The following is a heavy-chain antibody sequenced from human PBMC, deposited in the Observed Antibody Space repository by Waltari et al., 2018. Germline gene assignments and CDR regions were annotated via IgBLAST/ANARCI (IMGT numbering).Heavy chain of an antibody. D-gene: IGHD4-17*01. CDR3: ARGNYGDYVGNAFDI. V-gene: IGHV4-34*01. Sequence: VQLQPWGAGLLKPSESLSLTCAVYGGSFSGYYWSWIRKPPGKGLEWIGEINHSGSTNYNPSLKSRVTISVDTSKNQFSLKLSSVTAADTAVYYCARGNYGDYVGNAFDIWGQGTMVTVSS. CDR1: GGSFSGYY. CDR2: INHSGST. J-gene: IGHJ3*02.